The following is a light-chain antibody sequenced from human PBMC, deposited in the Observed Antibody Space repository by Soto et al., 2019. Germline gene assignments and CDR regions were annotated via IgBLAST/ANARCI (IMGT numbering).Light chain of an antibody. Sequence: EIVMTQSPATLSVSPGERATLSCRASQSVSSNLAWYQQKPGQAPRLLIYGASTRATGIPARFSGSVSGTEFTLTISSLQSEDFAVYYCQQYNNWPSLFGPGTKVDIK. CDR3: QQYNNWPSL. V-gene: IGKV3-15*01. CDR2: GAS. CDR1: QSVSSN. J-gene: IGKJ3*01.